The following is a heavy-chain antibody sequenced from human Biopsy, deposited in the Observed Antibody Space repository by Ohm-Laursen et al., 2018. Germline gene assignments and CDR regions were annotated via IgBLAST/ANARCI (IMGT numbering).Heavy chain of an antibody. CDR3: QGGHLPPGQFYGVDA. D-gene: IGHD3-16*01. CDR1: GITVNDHY. CDR2: LHDRGVT. J-gene: IGHJ6*02. Sequence: SLRLSWSASGITVNDHYMSWVRQAPGKGLEWVSSLHDRGVTYYADSVKGRFTISGDNSKNTLYLQMNGLRAEDTAVYFCQGGHLPPGQFYGVDAWGQGTTVTVSS. V-gene: IGHV3-53*01.